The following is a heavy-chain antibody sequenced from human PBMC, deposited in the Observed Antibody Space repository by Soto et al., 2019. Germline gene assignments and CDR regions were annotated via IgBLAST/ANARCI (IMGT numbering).Heavy chain of an antibody. D-gene: IGHD3-10*01. V-gene: IGHV3-13*01. CDR2: IGTAGDT. CDR3: ARASGGLDAFDI. J-gene: IGHJ3*02. Sequence: GGSPRLSCAASGFTFSSYDMHWVRQATGKGLEWVSAIGTAGDTYYPGSVKGRFTISRENAKNSLYLQMNSLRAGDTAVYYCARASGGLDAFDIWGQGTMVTVSS. CDR1: GFTFSSYD.